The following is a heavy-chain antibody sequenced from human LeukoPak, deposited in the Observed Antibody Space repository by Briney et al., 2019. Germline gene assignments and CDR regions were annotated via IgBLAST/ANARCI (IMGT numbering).Heavy chain of an antibody. V-gene: IGHV4-4*07. J-gene: IGHJ6*02. CDR1: GGSISSYY. CDR3: ARDGSGWYYYYYGMDV. D-gene: IGHD6-19*01. CDR2: IYTSGST. Sequence: PSETLSLTCTVSGGSISSYYWSWIRQPAGKGLEWIGRIYTSGSTNYNPSLKSRVTMSVDTSKNQFSLKLSSVTAADTAVYYCARDGSGWYYYYYGMDVWGQGTTVTVSS.